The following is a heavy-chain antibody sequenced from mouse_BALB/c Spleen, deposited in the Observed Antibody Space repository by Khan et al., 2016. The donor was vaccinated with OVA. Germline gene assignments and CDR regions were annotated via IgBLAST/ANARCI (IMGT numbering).Heavy chain of an antibody. V-gene: IGHV1S41*01. CDR3: TRTNYNGNSHYAMDY. Sequence: DLVKPGASVKLSCKASGYTFTSYWINWITQRPGQALQWIGRVSPASGSPYFTAMFNGKATLTVATSSRPAYIQLHRLSSDDSAVSFCTRTNYNGNSHYAMDYWGQGSRVTVSS. J-gene: IGHJ4*01. D-gene: IGHD1-1*01. CDR1: GYTFTSYW. CDR2: VSPASGSP.